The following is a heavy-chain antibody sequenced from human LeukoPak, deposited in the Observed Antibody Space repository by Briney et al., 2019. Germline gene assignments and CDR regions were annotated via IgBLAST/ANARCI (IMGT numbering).Heavy chain of an antibody. J-gene: IGHJ5*02. CDR3: ARDAEKTRFDP. V-gene: IGHV4-61*02. D-gene: IGHD5-24*01. CDR1: GGSISSGSYY. Sequence: SETLSLTCTVSGGSISSGSYYWSWIRQPAGKALEWIRRIYSSGSTNYNPSLKSRVTISVDTSKNQFSLKLSSVTAADTAVYYCARDAEKTRFDPWGQGTLVTVSS. CDR2: IYSSGST.